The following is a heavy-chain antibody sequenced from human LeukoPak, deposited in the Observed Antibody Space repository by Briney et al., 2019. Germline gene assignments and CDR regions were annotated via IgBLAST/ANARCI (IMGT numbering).Heavy chain of an antibody. D-gene: IGHD2-2*01. CDR1: GYTFTSYG. J-gene: IGHJ4*02. V-gene: IGHV1-18*01. CDR3: ARETLGYCSSTSCPAPFDY. CDR2: ISAYNGNT. Sequence: GASVKVSCKASGYTFTSYGISWVRQAPGQGLEWMGWISAYNGNTNYAQKLQDRVTMTTDTSTSTAYMELRSLRSADTAVYYCARETLGYCSSTSCPAPFDYWGQGTLVTVSS.